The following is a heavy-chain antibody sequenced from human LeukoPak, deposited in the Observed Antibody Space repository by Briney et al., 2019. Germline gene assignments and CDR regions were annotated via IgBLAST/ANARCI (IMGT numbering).Heavy chain of an antibody. Sequence: GGSLRLSCAASGFTFSYYGMHWVRQAPGKGLEWVAFIRYDGNDKFYAETVKGRFTISRDNSKNTLYLQMNSLRAEDTAVYYCARGAFYDSSGYPFDYWGQGTLVTVSS. CDR2: IRYDGNDK. CDR3: ARGAFYDSSGYPFDY. V-gene: IGHV3-30*02. CDR1: GFTFSYYG. J-gene: IGHJ4*02. D-gene: IGHD3-22*01.